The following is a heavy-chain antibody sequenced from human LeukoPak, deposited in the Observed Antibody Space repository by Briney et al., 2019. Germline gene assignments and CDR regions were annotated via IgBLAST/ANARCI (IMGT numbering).Heavy chain of an antibody. CDR1: GFTFDDYA. CDR2: ISWNSGSI. V-gene: IGHV3-9*01. CDR3: ATGRSWYVGYFQH. J-gene: IGHJ1*01. D-gene: IGHD6-13*01. Sequence: GRSLRLSCAASGFTFDDYAMHWVRQAPGKGLEWVSGISWNSGSIGYADSVKGRFTISRDNAKNSLYLQMNSLRAEDTALYYCATGRSWYVGYFQHWGQGTLVTVSS.